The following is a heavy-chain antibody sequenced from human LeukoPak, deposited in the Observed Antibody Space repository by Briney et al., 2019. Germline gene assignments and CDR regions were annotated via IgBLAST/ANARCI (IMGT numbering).Heavy chain of an antibody. Sequence: PGGSLRPSCAASGFTFSSYAMSWVRQAPGKGLEWVSAISGTGGSPYYANSVKGRFTISRDNSKNTLYLQMNSLRAEDTAVYYRAKEGDSSSWYFDYWGQGTLVTVSS. J-gene: IGHJ4*02. CDR1: GFTFSSYA. V-gene: IGHV3-23*01. CDR2: ISGTGGSP. CDR3: AKEGDSSSWYFDY. D-gene: IGHD6-13*01.